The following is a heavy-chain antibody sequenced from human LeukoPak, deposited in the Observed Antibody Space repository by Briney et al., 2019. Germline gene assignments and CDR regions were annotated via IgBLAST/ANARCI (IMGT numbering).Heavy chain of an antibody. J-gene: IGHJ4*02. CDR1: GFSVSSNY. V-gene: IGHV3-23*01. CDR2: ISNNGGYT. CDR3: AKQLGYCSDGSCYFPY. D-gene: IGHD2-15*01. Sequence: GGSLRLSCAASGFSVSSNYMTWVRQAPGKGLECVSAISNNGGYTYYADSVQGRFTISRDNSKSTLCLQMNSLRAEDTAVYYCAKQLGYCSDGSCYFPYWGQGTLVTVSS.